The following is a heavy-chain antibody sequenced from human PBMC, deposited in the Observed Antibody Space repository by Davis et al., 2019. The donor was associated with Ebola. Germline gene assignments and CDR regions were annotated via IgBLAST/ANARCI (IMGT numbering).Heavy chain of an antibody. CDR1: GYTLTELS. CDR3: TIGGTTGGFDY. Sequence: SVKVSCKVSGYTLTELSMHWVRHAPGKGLEWMGSFDPEDGEAIYAQKFQDRVIVTEDTSTDTAYMELSSLRSDDTAVYYCTIGGTTGGFDYWGQGTLVTVSS. CDR2: FDPEDGEA. J-gene: IGHJ4*02. D-gene: IGHD3-16*01. V-gene: IGHV1-24*01.